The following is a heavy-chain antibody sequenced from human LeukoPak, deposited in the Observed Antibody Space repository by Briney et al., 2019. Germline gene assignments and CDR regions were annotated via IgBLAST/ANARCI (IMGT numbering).Heavy chain of an antibody. Sequence: ASVKVSCKASGGTFSSYAISWVRQAPGQGLEWMGWVSGYNDDTNYAQKFQGRVTMTTDTSTNTAYMELRSLRSDDTAVYYRARDWLIRTREDCFDPWGQGTPVTVSS. CDR1: GGTFSSYA. CDR2: VSGYNDDT. J-gene: IGHJ5*02. V-gene: IGHV1-18*01. CDR3: ARDWLIRTREDCFDP. D-gene: IGHD3-9*01.